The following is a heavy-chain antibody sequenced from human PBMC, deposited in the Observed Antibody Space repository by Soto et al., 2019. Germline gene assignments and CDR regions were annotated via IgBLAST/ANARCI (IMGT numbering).Heavy chain of an antibody. CDR2: IYWDDDK. D-gene: IGHD5-12*01. CDR3: ARVEMATIGNWYFDL. J-gene: IGHJ2*01. V-gene: IGHV2-5*02. Sequence: ITLKESGPTLVKPTQTLTLTCTFSGFSLSTSGVGVGWIRQPPGKALEWLALIYWDDDKRYSPSLKSRLTITKDTSKNQVVLTMTNMDPVDTATYYCARVEMATIGNWYFDLWGRGTLVTVSS. CDR1: GFSLSTSGVG.